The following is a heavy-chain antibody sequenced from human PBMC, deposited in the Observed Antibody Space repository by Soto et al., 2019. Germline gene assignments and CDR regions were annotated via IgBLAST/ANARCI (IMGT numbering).Heavy chain of an antibody. CDR3: ARDSQYSTDWQRFDS. D-gene: IGHD6-6*01. CDR2: VNTYNGNP. Sequence: QVPLVQSGVEVKKPGASVKVSCKASGYTFTNYAISWVRQAPGRGLEWMGWVNTYNGNPNYAQIFQGRVTMTTDTSTGTAYMELRSLTSDDSAVYYCARDSQYSTDWQRFDSWGQGTLVTVSS. V-gene: IGHV1-18*01. CDR1: GYTFTNYA. J-gene: IGHJ4*02.